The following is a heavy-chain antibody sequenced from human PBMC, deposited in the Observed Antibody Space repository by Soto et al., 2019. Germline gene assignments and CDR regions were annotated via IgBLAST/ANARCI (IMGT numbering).Heavy chain of an antibody. V-gene: IGHV2-5*01. D-gene: IGHD3-16*01. CDR1: GFSLRTTGVG. CDR3: AHTWGLPFDY. Sequence: QITLKESGPTLVKPTQTLTLTCTYSGFSLRTTGVGVGWIRQPPGEALEWLGIIYWNEDKRYSPSLKNRFTLTSDISKSQVVLTMTNMDPVDTATYYCAHTWGLPFDYWGQGTLVIVSS. J-gene: IGHJ4*02. CDR2: IYWNEDK.